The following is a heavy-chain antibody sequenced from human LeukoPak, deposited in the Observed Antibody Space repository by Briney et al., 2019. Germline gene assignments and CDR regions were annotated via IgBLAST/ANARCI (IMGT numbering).Heavy chain of an antibody. J-gene: IGHJ5*02. CDR3: ARGAKLLWFDP. Sequence: GGSLRLSCAASGFTFTNYAMTWVRQAPGKGLEWVSTISNSGGATYYVDSVKGRFTISRDNSKNTVYLQMNSLRVEDTAVYYCARGAKLLWFDPWGQGTLVSVSS. D-gene: IGHD4-23*01. CDR1: GFTFTNYA. CDR2: ISNSGGAT. V-gene: IGHV3-23*01.